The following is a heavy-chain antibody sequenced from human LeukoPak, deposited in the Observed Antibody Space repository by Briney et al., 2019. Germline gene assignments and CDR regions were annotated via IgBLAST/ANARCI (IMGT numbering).Heavy chain of an antibody. J-gene: IGHJ4*02. Sequence: PSETLSLTCAVYGGSFSGYYWSWIRQPPGKGLEWIGEIIHRGSTNYNPSLKSRVTISVDTSKNQFSLKVSSVTAADTAVYYCARSPTKRVPEDYWGQGTLVTVSS. V-gene: IGHV4-34*12. CDR1: GGSFSGYY. CDR2: IIHRGST. D-gene: IGHD2-2*01. CDR3: ARSPTKRVPEDY.